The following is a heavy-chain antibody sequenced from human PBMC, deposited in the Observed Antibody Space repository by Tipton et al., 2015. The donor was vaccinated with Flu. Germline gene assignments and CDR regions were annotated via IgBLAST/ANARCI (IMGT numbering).Heavy chain of an antibody. CDR1: GFTFSSHA. CDR2: ISAGGGST. CDR3: AKNSAGSWYLRECDY. V-gene: IGHV3-23*01. D-gene: IGHD6-13*01. Sequence: SLRLSCVASGFTFSSHAMTWVRQAPGKGLEWVSFISAGGGSTYYADSMKGRFSVSRDNSKNTVYLQMNSRRAEDTAVYYCAKNSAGSWYLRECDYWGQGTLVTVSS. J-gene: IGHJ4*02.